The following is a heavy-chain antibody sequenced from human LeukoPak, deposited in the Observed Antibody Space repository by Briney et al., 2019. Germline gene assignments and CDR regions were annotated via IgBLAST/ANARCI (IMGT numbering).Heavy chain of an antibody. CDR1: GYTFIGYY. Sequence: GASVKVSCKASGYTFIGYYMHWVRQAPGQGLEWMGWINPNSGGTNYGQKFQGRVTMTSDTSISTAYMELSRLRSDDTAVYYCARDVPNDFWSNYYFYYFDYWGQGTLVTVSS. CDR3: ARDVPNDFWSNYYFYYFDY. D-gene: IGHD3-3*01. J-gene: IGHJ4*02. CDR2: INPNSGGT. V-gene: IGHV1-2*02.